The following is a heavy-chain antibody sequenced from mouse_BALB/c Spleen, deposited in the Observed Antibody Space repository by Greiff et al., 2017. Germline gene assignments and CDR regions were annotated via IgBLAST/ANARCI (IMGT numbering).Heavy chain of an antibody. V-gene: IGHV1-14*01. Sequence: EVQLQQSGPELVKPGASVKMSCKASGYTFTSYVMHWVKQKPGQGLEWIGYINPYNDGTKYNEKFKGKATLTSDKSSSTAYMELSSLTSEDSAVYYCARVGDDDYGYAMDYWGQGTSVTVSS. CDR3: ARVGDDDYGYAMDY. D-gene: IGHD2-4*01. CDR1: GYTFTSYV. CDR2: INPYNDGT. J-gene: IGHJ4*01.